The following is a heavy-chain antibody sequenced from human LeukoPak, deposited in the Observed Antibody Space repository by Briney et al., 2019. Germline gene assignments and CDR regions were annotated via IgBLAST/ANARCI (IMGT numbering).Heavy chain of an antibody. CDR3: ASLGVVVPYGMDV. D-gene: IGHD2-2*01. V-gene: IGHV4-34*01. Sequence: PSETLSLTCAVYGGSFSGYYWSWIRQPPGKGLEWIGEINHGGSTNYNPSLKSRVTISVDTSKNQFSLKLSSVTAADTAVYYCASLGVVVPYGMDVWGQGTTVTVSS. CDR2: INHGGST. CDR1: GGSFSGYY. J-gene: IGHJ6*02.